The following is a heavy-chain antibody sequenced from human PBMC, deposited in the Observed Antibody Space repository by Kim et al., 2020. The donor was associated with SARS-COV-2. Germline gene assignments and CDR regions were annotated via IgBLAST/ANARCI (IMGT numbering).Heavy chain of an antibody. V-gene: IGHV1-69*01. CDR2: TA. D-gene: IGHD3-22*01. Sequence: TANYAQKFQGRVTITADESTSTAYMELSSLRSEDTAVYYCAREGSGYYFDWGQGTLVTVSS. CDR3: AREGSGYYFD. J-gene: IGHJ4*02.